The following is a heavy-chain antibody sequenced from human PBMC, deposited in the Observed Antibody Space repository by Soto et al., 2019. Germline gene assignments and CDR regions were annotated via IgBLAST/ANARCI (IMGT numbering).Heavy chain of an antibody. CDR3: ASTMTGYYISYYYYVMDV. J-gene: IGHJ6*02. V-gene: IGHV4-31*03. D-gene: IGHD3-9*01. Sequence: QVQLQESGPGLVKPSQTLSLTCTVSGGSISSGGYYWSWIRQHPGKGLEWIGSIYYSGSTYYNPSLKSRVTISVDTSKTQFSLTLSSVTAGDTAVYYCASTMTGYYISYYYYVMDVWGQGTTVTVSS. CDR1: GGSISSGGYY. CDR2: IYYSGST.